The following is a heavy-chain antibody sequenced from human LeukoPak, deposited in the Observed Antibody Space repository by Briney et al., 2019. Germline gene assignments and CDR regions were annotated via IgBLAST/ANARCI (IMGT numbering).Heavy chain of an antibody. Sequence: GGSLRLSCAASGFTFSDYYMSWIRQAPGKGLEWVSYISSSGSTIYYADSVKGRFTISRDNAKNSLYLQTNSLRAEDTAVYYCATKNIVVVPAAPPHYYYYYYYMDVRGKGTTVTVSS. CDR3: ATKNIVVVPAAPPHYYYYYYYMDV. J-gene: IGHJ6*03. CDR1: GFTFSDYY. CDR2: ISSSGSTI. V-gene: IGHV3-11*01. D-gene: IGHD2-2*01.